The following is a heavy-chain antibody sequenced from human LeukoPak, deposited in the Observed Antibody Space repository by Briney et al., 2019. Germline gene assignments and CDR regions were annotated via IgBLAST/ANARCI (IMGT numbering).Heavy chain of an antibody. J-gene: IGHJ3*02. CDR2: INHSGST. V-gene: IGHV4-34*01. CDR3: ARGGNVWGTARGAFDI. CDR1: GGSFSGYY. D-gene: IGHD3-16*01. Sequence: SETLSLTCAVYGGSFSGYYWSWIRQPPGKGLEWIGEINHSGSTNYNPSLKSRVTISVDTSKNQFSLKLSSVTAADTAVYYCARGGNVWGTARGAFDIWGQGTMVTVSS.